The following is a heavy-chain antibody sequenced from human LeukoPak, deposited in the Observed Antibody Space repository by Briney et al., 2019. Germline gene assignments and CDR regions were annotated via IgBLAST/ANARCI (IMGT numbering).Heavy chain of an antibody. V-gene: IGHV3-64*01. Sequence: GGSLRLSCAASGFTFSSYAMHWVRQAPGKGLEYVSAISSNGGSTYYANSVKGRFTISRDNSKNTLYLQMGSLRAEDMAVYYCASSSGYDNFDYWGQGTLVTVSS. J-gene: IGHJ4*02. CDR2: ISSNGGST. CDR3: ASSSGYDNFDY. D-gene: IGHD5-12*01. CDR1: GFTFSSYA.